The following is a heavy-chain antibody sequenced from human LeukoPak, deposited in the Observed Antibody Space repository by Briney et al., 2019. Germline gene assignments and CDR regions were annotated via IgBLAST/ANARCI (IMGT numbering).Heavy chain of an antibody. V-gene: IGHV4-34*01. CDR2: INHSGST. J-gene: IGHJ6*03. D-gene: IGHD1-7*01. Sequence: SETLSLTCAVYGGSFSGYYWSWIRQPPGKGLEWIGEINHSGSTNYNPSLKSRVTISVDTSKNQFSLKLSSVTPEDTAVYYCARDQRRTNMDVWGKGTTVTVSS. CDR3: ARDQRRTNMDV. CDR1: GGSFSGYY.